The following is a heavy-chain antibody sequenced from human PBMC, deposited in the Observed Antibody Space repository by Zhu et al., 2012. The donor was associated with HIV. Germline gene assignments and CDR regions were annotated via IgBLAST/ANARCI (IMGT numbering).Heavy chain of an antibody. V-gene: IGHV4-34*01. CDR2: INDSGST. CDR3: ARGVGSGWASVGGTT. D-gene: IGHD6-19*01. Sequence: QVQIQEWGTKLLKPSETLALTCAVSGGSFSNYYWSWIRQSPGKGLEWIGEINDSGSTNYNPSLKSRVTISRDTSKKQVSLRLSSVTAADTAMYYCARGVGSGWASVGGTTWGQGTPGHRLL. J-gene: IGHJ4*02. CDR1: GGSFSNYY.